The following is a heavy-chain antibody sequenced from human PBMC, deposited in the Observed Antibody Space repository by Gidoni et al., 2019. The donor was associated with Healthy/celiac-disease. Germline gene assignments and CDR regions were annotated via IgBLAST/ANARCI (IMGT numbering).Heavy chain of an antibody. CDR2: IRYDGSNK. CDR3: AKVLAAPQYYYYYYGMDV. V-gene: IGHV3-30*02. Sequence: QVQLVESGGGVVQPGGSLRLSCAASGFTFSSYGMHWVRQAPGKGLEWVAFIRYDGSNKYYADSVKGRFTISRDNSKNTLYLQMNSLRAEDTAVYYCAKVLAAPQYYYYYYGMDVWGQGTTVTVSS. CDR1: GFTFSSYG. D-gene: IGHD2-15*01. J-gene: IGHJ6*02.